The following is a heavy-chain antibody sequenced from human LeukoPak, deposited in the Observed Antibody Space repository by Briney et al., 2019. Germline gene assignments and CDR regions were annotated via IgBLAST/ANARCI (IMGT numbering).Heavy chain of an antibody. V-gene: IGHV1-69*04. Sequence: GSSVKVSCKASGGTFSSYAISWVRQAPGQGLEWMGRIIPILGIANYAQKFQGRVTITADKSTSTAYMELSSLRSEDTAVYYCARAKVSTARHVVFDYWGQGTLVTVSS. CDR2: IIPILGIA. CDR3: ARAKVSTARHVVFDY. CDR1: GGTFSSYA. J-gene: IGHJ4*02. D-gene: IGHD5-18*01.